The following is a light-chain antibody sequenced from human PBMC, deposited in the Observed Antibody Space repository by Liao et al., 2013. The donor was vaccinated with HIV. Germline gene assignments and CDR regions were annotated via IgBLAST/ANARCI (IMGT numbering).Light chain of an antibody. V-gene: IGLV3-1*01. CDR3: QAWDSYSWV. CDR2: EDT. Sequence: SYEVTQPPSVSVSPGQTASVTCSGDKLGDKYVSWYQQRPAVPXLVIYEDTKRPSGIPERFSGSNSGNTATLTISGIQAMDEADYYCQAWDSYSWVFGGGTELTVL. CDR1: KLGDKY. J-gene: IGLJ3*02.